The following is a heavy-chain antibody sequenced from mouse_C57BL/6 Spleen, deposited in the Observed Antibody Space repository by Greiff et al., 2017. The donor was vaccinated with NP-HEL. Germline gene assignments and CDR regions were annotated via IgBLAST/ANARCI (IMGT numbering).Heavy chain of an antibody. V-gene: IGHV5-12*01. CDR1: GFTFSDYY. Sequence: EVQVVESGGGLVQPGGSLKLSCAASGFTFSDYYMYWVRQTPEKRLEWVAYISNGGGSTYYPDTVKGRFTISRDNAKNTLYLQMSRLKSEDTAMYYCARPWLRRGFAYWGQGTLVTVSA. J-gene: IGHJ3*01. D-gene: IGHD2-2*01. CDR3: ARPWLRRGFAY. CDR2: ISNGGGST.